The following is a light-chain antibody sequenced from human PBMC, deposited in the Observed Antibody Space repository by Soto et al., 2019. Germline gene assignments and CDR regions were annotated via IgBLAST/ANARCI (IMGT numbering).Light chain of an antibody. CDR2: EVS. J-gene: IGLJ3*02. CDR1: SSDVGRYNL. Sequence: QSALTQPASVSGSPGQSITISCTGTSSDVGRYNLVSWYQQRPGKAPKLMIYEVSKWPSGASNRFSGSKSGNTASLTISGLQAEDEADYYCCSYVSSDTLVFGGGTKLTVL. V-gene: IGLV2-23*02. CDR3: CSYVSSDTLV.